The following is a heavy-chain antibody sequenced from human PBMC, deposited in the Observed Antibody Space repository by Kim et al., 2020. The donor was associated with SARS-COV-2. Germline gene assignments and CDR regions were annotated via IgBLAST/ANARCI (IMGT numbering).Heavy chain of an antibody. CDR3: ARVGSGSYWGFFDY. V-gene: IGHV3-30-3*01. CDR2: ISYDGSNK. J-gene: IGHJ4*02. CDR1: GFTFSSYA. D-gene: IGHD1-26*01. Sequence: GGSLRLSCAASGFTFSSYAMHWVRQAPGKGLEWVAVISYDGSNKYYADSVKGRFTISRDNSKNTLYLQMNSLRAEDTAVYYCARVGSGSYWGFFDYWGQG.